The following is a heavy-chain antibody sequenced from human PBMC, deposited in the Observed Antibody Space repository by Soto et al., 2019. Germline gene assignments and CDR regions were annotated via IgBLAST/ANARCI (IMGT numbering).Heavy chain of an antibody. CDR2: IWSDGNNK. V-gene: IGHV3-33*01. CDR1: GFTFNTYG. Sequence: QVQLVESGGGVVQPGRSLRLSCEASGFTFNTYGMHWVRQAPGKGLEWVAIIWSDGNNKYYKDSVKGRFTISRDNSKNTLYLQMDSLSVEDTALYYCAREVNSGWPHYNNYGMDVWGQGTTVTVSS. CDR3: AREVNSGWPHYNNYGMDV. J-gene: IGHJ6*02. D-gene: IGHD5-12*01.